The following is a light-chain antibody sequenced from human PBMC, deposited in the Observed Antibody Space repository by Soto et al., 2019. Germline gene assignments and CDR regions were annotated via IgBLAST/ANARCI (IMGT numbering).Light chain of an antibody. Sequence: EIVLTQSPGTLSLSPGERATLSCRASQSVSSSYLAWYQQKPGQAPRLLIYGASSRATGIPDRFSGSGSGTDFTLTISSMEPEDFAVDYYQQYGSSPPWTFGQGTKVEIK. CDR2: GAS. V-gene: IGKV3-20*01. CDR1: QSVSSSY. J-gene: IGKJ1*01. CDR3: QQYGSSPPWT.